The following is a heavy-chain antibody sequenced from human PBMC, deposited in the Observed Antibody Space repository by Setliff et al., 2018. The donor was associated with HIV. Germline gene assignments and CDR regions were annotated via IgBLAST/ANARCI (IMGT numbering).Heavy chain of an antibody. J-gene: IGHJ4*02. D-gene: IGHD6-6*01. CDR2: ISSSSSYI. Sequence: GESLKISCAASGFNFSNYSVNWVRQAPGKGLEWVSSISSSSSYIYYADSVKGRFTISRDNAKNSLYLQMNSLRADDTAVYFCARGDLEYTTSDPLDYWGQGTLVTVSS. CDR1: GFNFSNYS. V-gene: IGHV3-21*01. CDR3: ARGDLEYTTSDPLDY.